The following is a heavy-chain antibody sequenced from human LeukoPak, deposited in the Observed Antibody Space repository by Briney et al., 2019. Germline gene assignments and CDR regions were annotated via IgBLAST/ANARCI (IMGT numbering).Heavy chain of an antibody. CDR2: ISGDGSYT. J-gene: IGHJ3*02. V-gene: IGHV3-23*01. Sequence: GGSLRLSCAASGFTFSSYAMSWVRQSPGKGLGWVSVISGDGSYTNYADSVKGRFTISRDNSKNTLYLQMNSLRGEDTAVYYCARDLRFLEWPSEAFDIWGQGTMVTVSS. CDR1: GFTFSSYA. CDR3: ARDLRFLEWPSEAFDI. D-gene: IGHD3-3*01.